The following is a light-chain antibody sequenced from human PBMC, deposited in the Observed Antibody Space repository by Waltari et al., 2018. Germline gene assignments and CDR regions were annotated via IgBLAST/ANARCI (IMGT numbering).Light chain of an antibody. V-gene: IGLV2-23*02. CDR2: DVS. J-gene: IGLJ1*01. CDR1: SSDVGSYHY. CDR3: YSFAGYTTFYV. Sequence: QSALTQPASVSGSPGQSIAISCPGTSSDVGSYHYFSWYQQHPGKAPKVIIYDVSKRPSGISSRFSGSKSDNTASLTISGLQAEDEADYFCYSFAGYTTFYVFGSGTKVTVL.